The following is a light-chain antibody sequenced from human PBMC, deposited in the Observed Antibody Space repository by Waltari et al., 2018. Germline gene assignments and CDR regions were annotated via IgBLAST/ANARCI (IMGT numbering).Light chain of an antibody. CDR1: SPNIANNF. CDR2: ENN. J-gene: IGLJ7*01. CDR3: GTWDSSLSGAV. V-gene: IGLV1-51*02. Sequence: QSGLTQPPSLSAAPGQKVTISCSGSSPNIANNFVAWYQQFPGTVPKPLIYENNKRPSGIPDRFSGSRSGTSATLVITGLLTGDEAVYYCGTWDSSLSGAVFGGGTHLTVL.